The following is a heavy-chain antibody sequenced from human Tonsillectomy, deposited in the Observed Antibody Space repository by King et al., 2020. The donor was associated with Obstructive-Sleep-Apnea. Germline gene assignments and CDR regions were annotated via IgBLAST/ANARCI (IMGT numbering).Heavy chain of an antibody. V-gene: IGHV4-59*08. CDR2: IYYSGST. Sequence: QLQESGPGLVKPSETLSLTCTVSGGSISSYYWSWIRQPPGKGLEWIGYIYYSGSTNYNPSLKSRVTISVDTSKNQFSLKLSSVTAADTAVYYCARLDVDTAMEGSAFDIWGQGTMVTVSS. CDR1: GGSISSYY. J-gene: IGHJ3*02. D-gene: IGHD5-18*01. CDR3: ARLDVDTAMEGSAFDI.